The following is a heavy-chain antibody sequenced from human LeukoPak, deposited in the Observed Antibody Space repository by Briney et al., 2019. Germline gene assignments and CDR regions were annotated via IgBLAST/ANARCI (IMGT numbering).Heavy chain of an antibody. CDR3: ARITGIEAAGDY. CDR1: GFTFSMYW. Sequence: GGSLRLSCAASGFTFSMYWMSWVRQAPGKGLEWVANIKHDGSEKFYVDSVKGRSIISRDNAKNSLFLQLNSLGDEDTAVYYCARITGIEAAGDYWGQGTLVTVSS. CDR2: IKHDGSEK. D-gene: IGHD6-25*01. J-gene: IGHJ4*02. V-gene: IGHV3-7*04.